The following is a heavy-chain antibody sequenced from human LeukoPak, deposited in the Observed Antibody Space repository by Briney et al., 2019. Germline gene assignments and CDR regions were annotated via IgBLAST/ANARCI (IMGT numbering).Heavy chain of an antibody. CDR2: ISGYNGNT. J-gene: IGHJ4*02. V-gene: IGHV1-18*01. CDR3: ARGPYCNGGACYSQYFDY. Sequence: ASVKVSCKASGYTFSSDGISWVRQVPGQGLEWMGWISGYNGNTNYAQNLQGRVTMTTDTSTSTAYMELRSLRSDDTAVYYCARGPYCNGGACYSQYFDYWGQGTLVTVSS. CDR1: GYTFSSDG. D-gene: IGHD2-15*01.